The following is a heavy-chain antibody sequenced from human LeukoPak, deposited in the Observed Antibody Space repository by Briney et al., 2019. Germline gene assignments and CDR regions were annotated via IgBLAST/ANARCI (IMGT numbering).Heavy chain of an antibody. D-gene: IGHD1-1*01. CDR1: GYTFTSYY. Sequence: VASVKVSCKASGYTFTSYYTHWVRQAPGQGLEWMGIINPSGGSTSYAQKFQGRVTMTRDTSTGTVYMELSSLRSEDTAVYYCARVWKRYDAFDIWGQGTMVTVSS. CDR3: ARVWKRYDAFDI. J-gene: IGHJ3*02. CDR2: INPSGGST. V-gene: IGHV1-46*01.